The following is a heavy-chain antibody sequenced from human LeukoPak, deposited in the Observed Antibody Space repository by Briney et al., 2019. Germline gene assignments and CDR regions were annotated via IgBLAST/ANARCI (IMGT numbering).Heavy chain of an antibody. V-gene: IGHV3-9*01. Sequence: GGSLRLSCAASGFAFDDYAMHWVRQAPGKGLEWVSGISWNSGSIGYADSVKGRFTISRDNAKNSLYLQMNSLRAEDTALYYCAKDIYYDSSGDFDYWGQGTLVTVSS. CDR3: AKDIYYDSSGDFDY. J-gene: IGHJ4*02. D-gene: IGHD3-22*01. CDR2: ISWNSGSI. CDR1: GFAFDDYA.